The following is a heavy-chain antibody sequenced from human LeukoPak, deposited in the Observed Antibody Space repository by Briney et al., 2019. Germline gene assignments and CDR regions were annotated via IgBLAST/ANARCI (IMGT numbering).Heavy chain of an antibody. CDR1: GFTFSSYS. J-gene: IGHJ3*02. CDR3: ARRRCSGGSCLDAFDI. Sequence: GGSLRLSCAASGFTFSSYSMNWVRQAPGKGLEWVLYISSSSSTIYYADSVKGRFTISRDNAKNSLYLQMNSLRAEDTAVYYCARRRCSGGSCLDAFDIWGQGTMVTVSS. CDR2: ISSSSSTI. V-gene: IGHV3-48*01. D-gene: IGHD2-15*01.